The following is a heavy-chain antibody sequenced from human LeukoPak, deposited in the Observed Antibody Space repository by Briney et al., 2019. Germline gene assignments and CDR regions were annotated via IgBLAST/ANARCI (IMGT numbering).Heavy chain of an antibody. D-gene: IGHD3-22*01. J-gene: IGHJ3*02. V-gene: IGHV4-39*07. Sequence: SETLSLTCTVSGGSISSGGYYWSWIRQPPGKGLEWIGEINHSGSTNYNPSLKSRVTISVDTSKNQFSLKLSSVTAADTAVYYCAREKYYDSSGYYFLAAFDIWGQGTMVTVSS. CDR1: GGSISSGGYY. CDR3: AREKYYDSSGYYFLAAFDI. CDR2: INHSGST.